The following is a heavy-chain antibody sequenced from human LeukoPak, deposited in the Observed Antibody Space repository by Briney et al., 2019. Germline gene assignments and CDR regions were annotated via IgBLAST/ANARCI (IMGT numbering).Heavy chain of an antibody. CDR3: ASERAGTFRLYYFDY. V-gene: IGHV3-48*03. CDR2: ISSSGSTI. J-gene: IGHJ4*02. CDR1: GFTFSSYE. D-gene: IGHD6-13*01. Sequence: PGGSLRLSCAASGFTFSSYEMNWVRQAPGKGLEWVSYISSSGSTIYCADSVKGRFTISRDNAKNSLYLQMNSLRAEDTAVYYCASERAGTFRLYYFDYWGQGTLVTVSS.